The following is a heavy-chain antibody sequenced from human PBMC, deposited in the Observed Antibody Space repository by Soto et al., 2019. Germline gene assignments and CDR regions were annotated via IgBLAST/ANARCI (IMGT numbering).Heavy chain of an antibody. D-gene: IGHD6-19*01. CDR2: IYWDDDK. Sequence: QITLKESGPTLVKPTQTLTLTCTFSGFSLSTSGVGVGWIRQPPGKALEWLTLIYWDDDKRYSPSLKSSLTITKNPSKTQGGLTRSSMDPVDTSTYSSAQRSWLVLCQYCHYWGQGTLVTVSS. V-gene: IGHV2-5*02. CDR1: GFSLSTSGVG. CDR3: AQRSWLVLCQYCHY. J-gene: IGHJ4*02.